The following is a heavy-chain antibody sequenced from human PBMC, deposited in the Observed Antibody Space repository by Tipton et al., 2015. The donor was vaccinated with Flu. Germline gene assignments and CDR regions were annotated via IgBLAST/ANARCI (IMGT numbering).Heavy chain of an antibody. CDR3: ARPMSVTGTTGFDAFDI. D-gene: IGHD1-1*01. V-gene: IGHV3-21*01. CDR2: ISSSGAYI. J-gene: IGHJ3*02. CDR1: EFTFSTYN. Sequence: SLRLSCAASEFTFSTYNMNWVRQAPGKGLEWVSFISSSGAYIYYAESVKGRSTISRDNAKNSLYLQIDSLRAEGTALYYCARPMSVTGTTGFDAFDIWGQGTMVTVSS.